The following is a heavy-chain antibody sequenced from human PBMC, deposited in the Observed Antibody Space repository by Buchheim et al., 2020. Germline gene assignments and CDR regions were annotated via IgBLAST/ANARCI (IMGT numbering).Heavy chain of an antibody. J-gene: IGHJ6*02. CDR1: GFTFGDYA. CDR2: IRSKAYGGTT. Sequence: EVQLVESGGGLVQPGRSLRLSCSASGFTFGDYAMSWVRRAPGKGLEWVGFIRSKAYGGTTEFDASLKGRLTMSRDDSKSIAYLQMNSLKTEDTGVYYCTRELYGMDVWGQGTT. V-gene: IGHV3-49*04. CDR3: TRELYGMDV.